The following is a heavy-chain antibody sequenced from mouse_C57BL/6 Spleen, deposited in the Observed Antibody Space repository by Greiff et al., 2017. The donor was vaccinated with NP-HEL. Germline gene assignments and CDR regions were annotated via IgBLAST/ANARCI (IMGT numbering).Heavy chain of an antibody. V-gene: IGHV5-17*01. CDR2: ISSGSSTI. CDR3: ARERAYYYGSSLDF. J-gene: IGHJ2*01. D-gene: IGHD1-1*01. CDR1: GFTFSDYG. Sequence: EVMLVESGGGLVKPGGSLKLSCAASGFTFSDYGMHWVRQAPEKGLEWVAYISSGSSTIYYADTVKGRFTISRDNAKNTLFLQMTSLRSEDTSMYYCARERAYYYGSSLDFWGQGTTLTVSS.